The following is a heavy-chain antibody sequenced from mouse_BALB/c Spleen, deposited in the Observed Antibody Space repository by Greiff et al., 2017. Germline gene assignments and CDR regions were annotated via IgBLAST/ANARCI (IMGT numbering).Heavy chain of an antibody. CDR1: GFTFSSYA. CDR3: ARGITTVVATDAMDY. CDR2: ISSGGST. J-gene: IGHJ4*01. Sequence: EVQRVESGGGLVKPGGSLKLSCAASGFTFSSYAMSWVRQTPEKRLEWVASISSGGSTYYPDSVKGRFTISRDNARNILYLQMSSLRSEDTAMYYCARGITTVVATDAMDYWGQGTSVTVSS. D-gene: IGHD1-1*01. V-gene: IGHV5-6-5*01.